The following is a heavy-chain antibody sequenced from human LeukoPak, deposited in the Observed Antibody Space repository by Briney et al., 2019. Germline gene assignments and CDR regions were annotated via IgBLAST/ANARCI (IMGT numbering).Heavy chain of an antibody. CDR2: INHSGST. CDR1: GGSFSGYY. J-gene: IGHJ4*02. D-gene: IGHD2-2*01. CDR3: ARLSQSYCSSTSCYYNY. Sequence: SETLSLTCAVSGGSFSGYYWSWIRQPPGKGLEWIGEINHSGSTNYNPSLKSRVTISVDTSKNQFSLKLSSVTAADTAVYYCARLSQSYCSSTSCYYNYWGQGTLVTVSS. V-gene: IGHV4-34*01.